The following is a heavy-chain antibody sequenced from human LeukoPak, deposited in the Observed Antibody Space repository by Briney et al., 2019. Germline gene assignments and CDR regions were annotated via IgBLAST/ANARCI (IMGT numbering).Heavy chain of an antibody. CDR2: INEDGSEK. CDR3: ARNEDYSDSTGYYSTFYLDS. V-gene: IGHV3-7*01. Sequence: GGSLRLSCEGTGFSFGIYWMSWVRQAPGKGLEWVANINEDGSEKYYVDSVKGRFTISRDNGKNALYLQMKSLRAEDTAVYYCARNEDYSDSTGYYSTFYLDSWGQGTLVTVSS. D-gene: IGHD3-22*01. J-gene: IGHJ4*02. CDR1: GFSFGIYW.